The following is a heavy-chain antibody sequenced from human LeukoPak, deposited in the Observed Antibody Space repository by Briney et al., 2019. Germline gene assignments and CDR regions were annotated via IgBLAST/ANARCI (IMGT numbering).Heavy chain of an antibody. CDR2: ISSNGGST. D-gene: IGHD1-26*01. CDR3: ARSSGSYIGDVDY. V-gene: IGHV3-64*01. CDR1: GFTFSSYA. Sequence: GGSLRLSCAASGFTFSSYAMHWVRQAPGKGPEYVSAISSNGGSTYYANSVKGRFTISRDNSKNTLYLQMGSLRAEDMAVYYCARSSGSYIGDVDYWGQGTLVTVSS. J-gene: IGHJ4*02.